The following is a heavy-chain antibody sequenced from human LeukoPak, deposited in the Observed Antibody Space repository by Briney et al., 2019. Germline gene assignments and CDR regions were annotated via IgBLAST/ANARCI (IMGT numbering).Heavy chain of an antibody. V-gene: IGHV4-4*07. CDR1: GGSISNFY. J-gene: IGHJ4*02. CDR2: IYSSGST. CDR3: ARETTGAGTARPFDY. D-gene: IGHD6-13*01. Sequence: PSETLSLTCTVSGGSISNFYWSWIRQPAGKTLEWIGRIYSSGSTNYNPSLKSRVTMSLDTSKNQFSLKLSSVTAADTAEYFCARETTGAGTARPFDYWGQGTLVTVSS.